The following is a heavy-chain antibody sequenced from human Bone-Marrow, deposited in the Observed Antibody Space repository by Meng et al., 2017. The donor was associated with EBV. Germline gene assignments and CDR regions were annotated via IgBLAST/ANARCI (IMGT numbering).Heavy chain of an antibody. CDR3: ARGRGYSSPNFDY. CDR2: INHSGST. V-gene: IGHV4-34*01. J-gene: IGHJ4*02. Sequence: VHLQQGGAGLLKPSEALSLTCAVYGGSFSGYYWSWIRQPPGKGLEWIGEINHSGSTNYNPSLKSRVTISVDTSKNQFSLKLSSVTAADTAVYYCARGRGYSSPNFDYWGQGTLVTVAS. D-gene: IGHD6-13*01. CDR1: GGSFSGYY.